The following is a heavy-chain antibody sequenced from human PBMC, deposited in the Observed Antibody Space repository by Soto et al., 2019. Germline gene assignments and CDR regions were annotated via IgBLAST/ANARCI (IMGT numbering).Heavy chain of an antibody. V-gene: IGHV3-21*01. Sequence: PGGSLRLSCAASGFTFNRYSMNWVRQAPGKGLEWVSSVTSSSSSMLYADSVKGRFTISRDDAKDSLFLQMNSLRADDTAAYYCAREADFASSGYVLDYWGQGTLVTVSS. J-gene: IGHJ4*02. CDR3: AREADFASSGYVLDY. D-gene: IGHD3-22*01. CDR1: GFTFNRYS. CDR2: VTSSSSSM.